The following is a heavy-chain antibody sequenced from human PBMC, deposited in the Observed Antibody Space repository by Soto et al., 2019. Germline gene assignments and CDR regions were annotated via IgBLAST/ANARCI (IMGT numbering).Heavy chain of an antibody. CDR1: GGTFSSYA. CDR3: ARDSLGGSGSYYNWFDP. J-gene: IGHJ5*02. Sequence: QVQLVQSGAEVKKPESSVKVSCKASGGTFSSYAISWVRQAPGQGLEWMGGIIPIFGTANYAQKFQGRVTITADESTSTAYMELSSLRSEDTAVYYCARDSLGGSGSYYNWFDPWGQGTLVTVSS. V-gene: IGHV1-69*01. CDR2: IIPIFGTA. D-gene: IGHD3-10*01.